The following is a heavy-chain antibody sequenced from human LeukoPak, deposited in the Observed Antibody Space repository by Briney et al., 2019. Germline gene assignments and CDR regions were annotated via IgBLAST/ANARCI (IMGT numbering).Heavy chain of an antibody. Sequence: PGGSLRLSCAASGFTFSSYAMHWVRQAPGKGLEWVAFIRFDGSNKFYADSVKGRFTISRDNSKNTLYLQMNSLRAEDTAVYYCAKVGSSGPPAYWGQGTLVTVSS. D-gene: IGHD6-13*01. CDR2: IRFDGSNK. J-gene: IGHJ4*02. V-gene: IGHV3-30*02. CDR1: GFTFSSYA. CDR3: AKVGSSGPPAY.